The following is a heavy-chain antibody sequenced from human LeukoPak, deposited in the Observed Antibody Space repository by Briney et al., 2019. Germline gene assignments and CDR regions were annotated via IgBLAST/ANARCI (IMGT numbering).Heavy chain of an antibody. J-gene: IGHJ3*02. CDR1: GFTFSSYA. CDR3: ARHYYGSGSYYPSVAFDI. Sequence: GGSLRLPCAASGFTFSSYAMSWVCQAPGKGLEWVSAISGSGGSTYYADSVKGRFTISRDNAKNSLYLQMNSLRAEDTAVYYCARHYYGSGSYYPSVAFDIWGQGTMVTVSS. D-gene: IGHD3-10*01. V-gene: IGHV3-23*01. CDR2: ISGSGGST.